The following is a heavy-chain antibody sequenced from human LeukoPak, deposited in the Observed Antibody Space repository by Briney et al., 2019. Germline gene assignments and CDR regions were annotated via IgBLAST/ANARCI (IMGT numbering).Heavy chain of an antibody. CDR3: ARVGWGNAAAHPNWLDP. CDR1: GGSISATTYY. V-gene: IGHV4-39*07. CDR2: IYYSGNT. D-gene: IGHD6-6*01. J-gene: IGHJ5*02. Sequence: SETLSLTCTVSGGSISATTYYWVWIRQPPGTGLEWIANIYYSGNTAYNPSLKSRITISIDTSKNQFSLRLNSVTAADTAVYYCARVGWGNAAAHPNWLDPWGQGILVTVSS.